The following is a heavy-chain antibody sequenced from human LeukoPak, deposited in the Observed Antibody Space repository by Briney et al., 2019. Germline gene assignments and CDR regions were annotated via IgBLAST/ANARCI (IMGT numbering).Heavy chain of an antibody. Sequence: PGGSLRLSCAASGFTFSSYSMNWVRQAPGKGLEWVSVIHSDGATHYADSVKGRFTISRDTSKNTLYLQMNSLRAEDTAVYYCASTSIIRGYDHDQYYWGQGTLVTVSS. D-gene: IGHD5-12*01. J-gene: IGHJ4*02. V-gene: IGHV3-53*01. CDR3: ASTSIIRGYDHDQYY. CDR2: IHSDGAT. CDR1: GFTFSSYS.